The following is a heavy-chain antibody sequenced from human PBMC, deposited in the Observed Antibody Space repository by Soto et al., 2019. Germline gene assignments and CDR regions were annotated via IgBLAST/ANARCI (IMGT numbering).Heavy chain of an antibody. CDR2: INHSGST. D-gene: IGHD4-17*01. CDR1: VGSFSGYY. V-gene: IGHV4-34*01. Sequence: SETFSLTCAVYVGSFSGYYWSWIRQPPGKGLEWIGEINHSGSTNYNPSLKSRVTISVDTSKHQFPLKLSSVTAADTAVFYCARVLKVTTYPFDICGQGTMVTVSS. J-gene: IGHJ3*02. CDR3: ARVLKVTTYPFDI.